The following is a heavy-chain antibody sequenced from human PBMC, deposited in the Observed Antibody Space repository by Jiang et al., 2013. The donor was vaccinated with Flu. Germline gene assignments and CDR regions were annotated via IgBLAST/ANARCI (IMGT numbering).Heavy chain of an antibody. CDR3: ARDGKAPIVGAAFDY. Sequence: GAEVKXPGASVKVSCKASGYTFTGYYMHWVRQAPGQGLEWMGWINPNSGGTNYAQNFQGRVTMTRDTSISAAYMELSRLRSDDTAVYYCARDGKAPIVGAAFDYWGQGTLVTVSS. J-gene: IGHJ4*02. CDR1: GYTFTGYY. D-gene: IGHD1-26*01. CDR2: INPNSGGT. V-gene: IGHV1-2*02.